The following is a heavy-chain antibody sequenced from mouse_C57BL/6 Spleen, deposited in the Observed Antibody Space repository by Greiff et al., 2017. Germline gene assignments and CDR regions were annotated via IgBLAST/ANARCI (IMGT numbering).Heavy chain of an antibody. CDR1: GFSLTSYG. Sequence: VKLVESGPGLVQPSQSLSITCTVSGFSLTSYGVHWVRQSPGKGLEWLGVIWRGGSTDYNAAFMSRLSITKDNSKSQVFFKMNSLQADDTAIYYCAKNEITSYAMDYWGQGTSVTVSS. CDR3: AKNEITSYAMDY. CDR2: IWRGGST. D-gene: IGHD2-4*01. J-gene: IGHJ4*01. V-gene: IGHV2-5*01.